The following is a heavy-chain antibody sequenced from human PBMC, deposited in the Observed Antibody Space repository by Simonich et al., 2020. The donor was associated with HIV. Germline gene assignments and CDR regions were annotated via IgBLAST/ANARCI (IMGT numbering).Heavy chain of an antibody. Sequence: QVQLQQWGAGLLKPSETLSLTCAVYGGSFSGYYWSWIRQPLGKGLEWIGEIHHSGSTNYKSSVKSRVTISVDTSKKQFSVKLNSVTAADTAVYYCARGRYYYGSGSYRYYFDSWGQGTLVTVSS. CDR1: GGSFSGYY. D-gene: IGHD3-10*01. CDR2: IHHSGST. J-gene: IGHJ4*02. V-gene: IGHV4-34*01. CDR3: ARGRYYYGSGSYRYYFDS.